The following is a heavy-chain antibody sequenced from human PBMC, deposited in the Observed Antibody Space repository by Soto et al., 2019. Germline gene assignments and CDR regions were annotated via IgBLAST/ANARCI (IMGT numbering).Heavy chain of an antibody. J-gene: IGHJ6*02. CDR1: GGTFSSYA. CDR3: ARDSRPAIVVVVAATGVYGMDV. CDR2: IIPIFGTA. V-gene: IGHV1-69*13. D-gene: IGHD2-15*01. Sequence: SVKVSCKASGGTFSSYAISWVRQAPGQGLEWMGGIIPIFGTANYAQKFRGRVTITADESTSTAYMELSSLRSEDTAVYYCARDSRPAIVVVVAATGVYGMDVWGQGXTVTVS.